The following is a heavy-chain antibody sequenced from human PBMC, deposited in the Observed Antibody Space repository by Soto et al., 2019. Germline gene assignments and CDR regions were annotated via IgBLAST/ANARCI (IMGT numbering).Heavy chain of an antibody. CDR1: GGTFSSYA. CDR3: AREKRDTAMVTDY. J-gene: IGHJ4*02. D-gene: IGHD5-18*01. Sequence: SVKVSCKASGGTFSSYAISWVRQAPGQGLEWMGGIIPIFGTANYAQKFQGRVTITADKSTSTAYMEPSSLRSEDTAVYYCAREKRDTAMVTDYWGQGTLVTVSS. CDR2: IIPIFGTA. V-gene: IGHV1-69*06.